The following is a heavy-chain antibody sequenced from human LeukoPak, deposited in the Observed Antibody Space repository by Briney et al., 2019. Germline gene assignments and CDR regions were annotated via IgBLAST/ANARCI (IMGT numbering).Heavy chain of an antibody. D-gene: IGHD1-26*01. CDR3: AKDRRELARTVFDY. Sequence: GGSLRLSCAASGFTFSSYGMHWVRQAPGKGLEWVAFIRYDGSNKYYADSVKGRFTISRDNSKNTLYLQMNGLRAEDTAVYYCAKDRRELARTVFDYWGQGTLVTVSS. J-gene: IGHJ4*02. V-gene: IGHV3-30*02. CDR1: GFTFSSYG. CDR2: IRYDGSNK.